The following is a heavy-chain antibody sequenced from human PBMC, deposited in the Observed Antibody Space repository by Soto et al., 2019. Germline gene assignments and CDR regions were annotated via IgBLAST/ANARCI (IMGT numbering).Heavy chain of an antibody. J-gene: IGHJ1*01. Sequence: GESLKISCKGSGYSFTSYWIGWVRQMPGKGLEWMGIIYPGDSDTRYSPSFQGQVTISADKSISTAYLQWSSLKASDTAMYYCARLYVTIFGEVIIPVYFQHWGQGTLVTVSS. D-gene: IGHD3-3*01. CDR3: ARLYVTIFGEVIIPVYFQH. CDR2: IYPGDSDT. V-gene: IGHV5-51*01. CDR1: GYSFTSYW.